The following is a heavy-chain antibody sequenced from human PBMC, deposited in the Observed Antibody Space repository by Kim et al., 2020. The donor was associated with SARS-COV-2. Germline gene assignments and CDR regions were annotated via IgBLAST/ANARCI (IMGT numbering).Heavy chain of an antibody. CDR1: GFTFSSYA. D-gene: IGHD3-10*01. J-gene: IGHJ6*02. V-gene: IGHV3-23*01. CDR2: ISGSGGST. Sequence: GGSLRLSCAASGFTFSSYAMSWVRQAPGKGLEWVSAISGSGGSTYYADSVKGRFTISRDNSKNTLYLQMNSLRAEDTAVYYCAKVRGFGELPSYYYGMDVWGQGTTVTVSS. CDR3: AKVRGFGELPSYYYGMDV.